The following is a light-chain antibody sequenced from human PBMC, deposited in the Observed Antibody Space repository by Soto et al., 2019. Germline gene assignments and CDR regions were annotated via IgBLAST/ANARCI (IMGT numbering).Light chain of an antibody. J-gene: IGLJ1*01. CDR1: SSDVGGYNY. CDR3: GSYTRSSRNV. Sequence: QSVLTQPASVSGSPGQSITISCTGTSSDVGGYNYVSWYQQHPGKAPKLMIYDVSNRPSGVSNRFSGSKSGNTASLTISGLQAEDEADYYCGSYTRSSRNVFGTGTKVTVL. V-gene: IGLV2-14*01. CDR2: DVS.